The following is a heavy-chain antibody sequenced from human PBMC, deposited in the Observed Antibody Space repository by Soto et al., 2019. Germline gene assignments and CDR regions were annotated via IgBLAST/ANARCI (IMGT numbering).Heavy chain of an antibody. Sequence: HPGGSLRLSCAASGFTFSSYAMSWVRQAPGKGLEWVSAISGSGGSTYYADSVKGRFTISRDNSKNTLYLQMNSLRAEDTAVYYCANPYYDSSGSRAYWGQGTLVTVSS. V-gene: IGHV3-23*01. J-gene: IGHJ4*02. CDR1: GFTFSSYA. CDR3: ANPYYDSSGSRAY. CDR2: ISGSGGST. D-gene: IGHD3-22*01.